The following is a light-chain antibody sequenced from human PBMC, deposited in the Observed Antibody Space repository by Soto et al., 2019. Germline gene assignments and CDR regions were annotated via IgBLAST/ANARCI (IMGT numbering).Light chain of an antibody. CDR3: QKYNSGPRT. V-gene: IGKV1-27*01. J-gene: IGKJ1*01. Sequence: DIQVAQSPSSLSASVGDRVTITCRASQRSDNFLAWYQQKPGKVPKLLIYAASTLESGVPSRFSASGSGIDFTLTISSLQPEDVATYYCQKYNSGPRTFGQGTKLEI. CDR2: AAS. CDR1: QRSDNF.